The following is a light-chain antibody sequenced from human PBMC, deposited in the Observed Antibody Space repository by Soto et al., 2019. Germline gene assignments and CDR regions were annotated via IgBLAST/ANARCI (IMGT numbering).Light chain of an antibody. CDR2: AAS. Sequence: DIQMTQSPSSVSASVGDRVTITCRASQGISIWLAWYQQKPGKAPKLLIYAASSLQSGVPSRFRGSGSGTDFTHTSSSLQPEDFATYYCQQANSFPPTFGRGTRLESK. V-gene: IGKV1-12*01. CDR3: QQANSFPPT. CDR1: QGISIW. J-gene: IGKJ5*01.